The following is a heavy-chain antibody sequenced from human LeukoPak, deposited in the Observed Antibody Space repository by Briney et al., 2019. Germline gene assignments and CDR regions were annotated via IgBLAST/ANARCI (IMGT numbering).Heavy chain of an antibody. CDR3: VRQDDEQLVLDY. Sequence: PSQTLSLTCAVSGGSISSGGYSWSWIRQPPGKGLEWIGYIYHSGSTYYNPSLKSRVTISVDRSKNQFSLKLSSVTAADTAVYYCVRQDDEQLVLDYWGQGTLVTVSS. V-gene: IGHV4-30-2*01. CDR1: GGSISSGGYS. CDR2: IYHSGST. D-gene: IGHD6-13*01. J-gene: IGHJ4*02.